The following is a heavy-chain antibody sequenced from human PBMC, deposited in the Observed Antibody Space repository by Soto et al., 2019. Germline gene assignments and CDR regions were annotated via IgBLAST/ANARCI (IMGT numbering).Heavy chain of an antibody. V-gene: IGHV4-34*02. D-gene: IGHD6-13*01. J-gene: IGHJ4*02. CDR2: INHSGNT. CDR3: ARRSIVAAV. Sequence: QVQLQQWGAGLVKPSETLSLTCAVSGGSFSGYYWTWIRQPPGKGLEWIGEINHSGNTNYNPSLRSRVTLSVDTSMSQFSMTMNPMTAADTAVYFCARRSIVAAVWGQGILVTVSS. CDR1: GGSFSGYY.